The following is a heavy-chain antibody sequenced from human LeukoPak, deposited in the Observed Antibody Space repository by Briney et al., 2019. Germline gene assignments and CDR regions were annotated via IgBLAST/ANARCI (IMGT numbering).Heavy chain of an antibody. CDR3: AKTTAGYSSGRYPVWPIGY. CDR1: GFTFRGYA. Sequence: GGSLRLSCAASGFTFRGYAIYWVRQAPGKGLEWVSGISGSGGDTYFADSVKGRFTISRDNSKNTVFLQMDSLRAEDTAVYYCAKTTAGYSSGRYPVWPIGYWGQGTLVTVSS. J-gene: IGHJ4*02. V-gene: IGHV3-23*01. D-gene: IGHD6-19*01. CDR2: ISGSGGDT.